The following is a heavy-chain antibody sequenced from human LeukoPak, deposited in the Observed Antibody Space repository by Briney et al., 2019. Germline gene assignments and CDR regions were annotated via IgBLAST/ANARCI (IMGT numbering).Heavy chain of an antibody. J-gene: IGHJ3*02. D-gene: IGHD3-22*01. V-gene: IGHV4-39*01. CDR1: VGSISSSSYY. CDR2: IYYRGST. Sequence: SETLSLTCTVSVGSISSSSYYWGWIRQPPGKGLEWIGSIYYRGSTYYNPSLKSRVTLSVDTSKTQFFLRLSSVTAAETAVYYCARRYYDSSGFDAFDIWGQGTMVTVSS. CDR3: ARRYYDSSGFDAFDI.